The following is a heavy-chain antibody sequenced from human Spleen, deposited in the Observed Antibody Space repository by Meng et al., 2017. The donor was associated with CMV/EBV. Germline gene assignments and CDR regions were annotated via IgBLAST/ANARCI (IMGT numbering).Heavy chain of an antibody. CDR3: ASGLGVSYYFVY. V-gene: IGHV6-1*01. CDR1: RHSVSSQSAG. D-gene: IGHD1-26*01. CDR2: TYYRSKWYI. Sequence: LRLSCAISRHSVSSQSAGWNWIRQSPSRGLEWLGRTYYRSKWYIDYAFSVKGRMTINPDTSKNQFSLQLNSVTPDDTAVYYCASGLGVSYYFVYWGQGTLVTVSS. J-gene: IGHJ4*02.